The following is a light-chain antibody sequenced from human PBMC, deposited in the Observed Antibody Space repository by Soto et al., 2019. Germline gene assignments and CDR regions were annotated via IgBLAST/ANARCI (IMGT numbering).Light chain of an antibody. CDR2: DAS. CDR1: QSISSW. Sequence: DIPMTQSPSTLSASVGDRVTITCRASQSISSWLAWYQLKPGEAPKLLIYDASTLGTGVPSRFSGSGSGTEFTLTINALQPDDFATYFCQHYNTHSQTFGQGTRVDIE. V-gene: IGKV1-5*01. J-gene: IGKJ1*01. CDR3: QHYNTHSQT.